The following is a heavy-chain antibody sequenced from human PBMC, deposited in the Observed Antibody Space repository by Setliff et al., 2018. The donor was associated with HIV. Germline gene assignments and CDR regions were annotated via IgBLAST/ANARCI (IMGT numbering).Heavy chain of an antibody. CDR3: SRLYYNFWTGHRAFFNY. V-gene: IGHV4-39*01. CDR2: IYHDGST. Sequence: SETLSLTCTVSGGPITSTNFYWGWVRQPPGKGLEWIGSIYHDGSTYYNPSLKSRLTISLDTSNNQFSVRLTSVTAADTAIYYCSRLYYNFWTGHRAFFNYWGQGTLVTVSS. D-gene: IGHD3-3*01. J-gene: IGHJ4*02. CDR1: GGPITSTNFY.